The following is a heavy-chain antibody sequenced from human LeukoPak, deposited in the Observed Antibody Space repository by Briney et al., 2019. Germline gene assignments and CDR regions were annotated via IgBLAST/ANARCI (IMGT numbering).Heavy chain of an antibody. CDR2: IHYSGST. Sequence: SETLSLTCTVSGGSISRSAYYWGWIRQPPGKGLEWIGSIHYSGSTCYKPSLKSRVTIAVATSKNQFSLKLTSVTAADTAVYYCARPDCSGGSCYTPGGDWFDPWGQGTLVTVSS. V-gene: IGHV4-39*01. CDR3: ARPDCSGGSCYTPGGDWFDP. D-gene: IGHD2-15*01. J-gene: IGHJ5*02. CDR1: GGSISRSAYY.